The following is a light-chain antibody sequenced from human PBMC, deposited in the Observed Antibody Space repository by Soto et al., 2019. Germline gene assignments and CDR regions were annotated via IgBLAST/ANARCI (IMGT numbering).Light chain of an antibody. V-gene: IGKV3-11*01. J-gene: IGKJ3*01. CDR1: QSVSSY. CDR2: DAS. Sequence: EIVLTQSPATLSLSPGERATLSCRASQSVSSYLAWYQQKPCQAPRLLIYDASNRATGTPARFSGSGSGTDVTLTISSLEPEDFAVYYCQQRSNWPPLFTFGPGTKVEIK. CDR3: QQRSNWPPLFT.